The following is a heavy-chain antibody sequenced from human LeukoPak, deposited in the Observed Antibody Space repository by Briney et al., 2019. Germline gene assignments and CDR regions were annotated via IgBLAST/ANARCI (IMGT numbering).Heavy chain of an antibody. D-gene: IGHD3-22*01. CDR3: ARAHYYDSSGLDF. CDR2: ISSSGSTI. CDR1: GFTFSSYA. Sequence: GGSLRLSCAASGFTFSSYAMNWVRQAPGKGLEWVSYISSSGSTIYYADSLKGRFTISRDNDKNSLYLQMNSLRAEDTAVYYCARAHYYDSSGLDFWGQGTLVTVSS. J-gene: IGHJ4*02. V-gene: IGHV3-48*03.